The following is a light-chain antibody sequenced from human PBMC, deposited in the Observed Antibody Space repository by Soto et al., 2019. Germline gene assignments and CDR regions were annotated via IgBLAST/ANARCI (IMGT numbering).Light chain of an antibody. J-gene: IGKJ2*01. V-gene: IGKV3-20*01. Sequence: EIVLTQSPGTLSLSPGERATLSCRASQTISSNYLAWYQQQPGQAPRLLIYGASSRATDIPDRFSGSGSGTDFTLTITRREPEDFAVYYSQQYGSSPRTFGQGTKLEIK. CDR3: QQYGSSPRT. CDR2: GAS. CDR1: QTISSNY.